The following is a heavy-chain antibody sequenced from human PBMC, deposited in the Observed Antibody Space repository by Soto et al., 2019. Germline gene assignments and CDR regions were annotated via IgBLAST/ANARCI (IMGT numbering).Heavy chain of an antibody. V-gene: IGHV1-69*13. J-gene: IGHJ4*02. D-gene: IGHD3-3*01. CDR2: ILPVSAPP. Sequence: SVKVSCKASGGTLNNYAINWVRQAPGQGLEWMGGILPVSAPPDYAQKFQGRVSITADHSTSTVYMELSRLKSDDTAVYFCATDSNYDVSNSFWGQGTLVTVSA. CDR1: GGTLNNYA. CDR3: ATDSNYDVSNSF.